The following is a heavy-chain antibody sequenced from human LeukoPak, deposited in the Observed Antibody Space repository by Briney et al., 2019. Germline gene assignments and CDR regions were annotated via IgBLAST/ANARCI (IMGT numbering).Heavy chain of an antibody. CDR1: GFTFDDYG. V-gene: IGHV3-20*04. J-gene: IGHJ4*02. Sequence: GGSLRLSCAASGFTFDDYGMSWVRQAPGKGLEWVSGINWNGGSTGYADSVKGRFTISRDNAKNSLYLQMNSLRAEDTALYYCARVDPAQYRSRIVAAATDYWGQGTLVTVSS. CDR2: INWNGGST. D-gene: IGHD6-13*01. CDR3: ARVDPAQYRSRIVAAATDY.